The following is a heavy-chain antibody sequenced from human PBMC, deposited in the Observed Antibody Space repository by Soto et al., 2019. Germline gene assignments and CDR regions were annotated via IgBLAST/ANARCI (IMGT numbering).Heavy chain of an antibody. CDR1: GGSFSGYY. Sequence: SETLSLTCAVYGGSFSGYYWSWIRQPPGKGLEWIGEINHSGSTNYNPSLKSRVTISVHTSNSQFSLELSSVTAADTAVYYCARVPDRWGQGTLVTVSS. D-gene: IGHD2-2*01. CDR2: INHSGST. CDR3: ARVPDR. J-gene: IGHJ5*02. V-gene: IGHV4-34*01.